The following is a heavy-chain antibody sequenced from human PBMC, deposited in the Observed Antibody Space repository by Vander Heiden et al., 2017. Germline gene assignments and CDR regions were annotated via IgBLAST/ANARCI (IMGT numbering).Heavy chain of an antibody. CDR2: INAGNGNT. Sequence: QVQLVQSGAEVKKPGASVKVSCKASGYTFTSYAMHWVRQAPGQRLEWMGWINAGNGNTKYSQKFQGRVTITRDTSASTAYMELSSLRSEDTAVYYCARRSSSWLYYFDYWGQGTLVTVSS. D-gene: IGHD6-13*01. CDR3: ARRSSSWLYYFDY. V-gene: IGHV1-3*01. CDR1: GYTFTSYA. J-gene: IGHJ4*02.